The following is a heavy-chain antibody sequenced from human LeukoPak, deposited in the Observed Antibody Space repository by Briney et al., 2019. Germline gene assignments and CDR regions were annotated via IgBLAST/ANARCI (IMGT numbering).Heavy chain of an antibody. CDR2: VKEDGSET. CDR1: GFTFSSHW. V-gene: IGHV3-7*01. CDR3: ARPIFGAISPGY. J-gene: IGHJ4*02. D-gene: IGHD3-10*01. Sequence: GGSLRLSCAASGFTFSSHWMTWVRQAPGRGLEWVANVKEDGSETFYGDSVKGRFTISRDNAENSLNLQMNNLRPEDTAMYYCARPIFGAISPGYWGQGTLVTVSS.